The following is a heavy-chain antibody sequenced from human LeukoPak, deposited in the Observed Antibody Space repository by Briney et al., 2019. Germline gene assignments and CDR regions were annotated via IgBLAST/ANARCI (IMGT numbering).Heavy chain of an antibody. J-gene: IGHJ4*02. CDR3: ARDRTAAAGTSDY. CDR1: GGSITSYY. Sequence: SETLSLTCTVSGGSITSYYWTWVRHPPGEGLEGIVYISYIGSTSYNHSLKSRVTISVDTSSNQFSLKLSSVTAADTAVYYCARDRTAAAGTSDYWGQGTLVTVSS. CDR2: ISYIGST. D-gene: IGHD6-13*01. V-gene: IGHV4-59*01.